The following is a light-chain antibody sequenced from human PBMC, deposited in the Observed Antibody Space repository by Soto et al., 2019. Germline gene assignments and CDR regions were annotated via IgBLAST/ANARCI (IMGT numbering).Light chain of an antibody. CDR1: SSDVGGYNY. V-gene: IGLV1-40*01. CDR3: QSYDNSLSGARV. CDR2: GTN. Sequence: QSALTQPASVSGSPGQSITISCTGTSSDVGGYNYVSWYQQLPGTAPKLLIYGTNNRPSGVPDRFSGSKSGMSASLAITGLQAADEANYYCQSYDNSLSGARVFGGGTKLTVL. J-gene: IGLJ3*02.